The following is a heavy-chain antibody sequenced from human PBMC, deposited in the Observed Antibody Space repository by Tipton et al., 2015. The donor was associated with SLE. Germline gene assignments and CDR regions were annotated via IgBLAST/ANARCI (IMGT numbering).Heavy chain of an antibody. J-gene: IGHJ5*02. D-gene: IGHD3-3*01. CDR2: IHYSGST. Sequence: TLSLTCTVSSGSISSHHWNWIRQPPGKGLEWIGDIHYSGSTNYNPSHKSRVTMSVDTSNNQFPLELRSVTAADTAVYYCAGQKGPTIFGRDRNWFDPWGQGILVTVSS. CDR1: SGSISSHH. CDR3: AGQKGPTIFGRDRNWFDP. V-gene: IGHV4-59*08.